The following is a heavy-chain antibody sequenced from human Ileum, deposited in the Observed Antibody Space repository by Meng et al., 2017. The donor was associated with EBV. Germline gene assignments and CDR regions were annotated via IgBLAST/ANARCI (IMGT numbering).Heavy chain of an antibody. CDR2: IHHSGST. CDR1: GDSITRDRW. Sequence: QVQLQESGPGLMRPSGTLSLTCAVSGDSITRDRWWSWVRQTPGKGLEWIGEIHHSGSTNYNPFLKSRVTISVDKSKNQFSLNLNSVTAADTAVYYCVGNGYYSLDQWGQGILVNVSS. V-gene: IGHV4-4*02. CDR3: VGNGYYSLDQ. J-gene: IGHJ4*02. D-gene: IGHD3-22*01.